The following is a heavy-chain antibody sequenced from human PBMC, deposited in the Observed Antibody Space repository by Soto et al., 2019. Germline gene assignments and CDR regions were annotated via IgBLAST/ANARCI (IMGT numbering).Heavy chain of an antibody. V-gene: IGHV3-15*01. J-gene: IGHJ4*02. CDR2: IKSKTDGGTT. CDR1: GFTFSNAW. CDR3: TTALDRDYYDSSGYYNLDY. Sequence: PGGSLRLSCAASGFTFSNAWMSWVRQAPGKGLEWAGRIKSKTDGGTTGYAAPVKGRFTISRDDSKNTLYLQMNSLKTEDTAVYYCTTALDRDYYDSSGYYNLDYWGQGTLVTVSS. D-gene: IGHD3-22*01.